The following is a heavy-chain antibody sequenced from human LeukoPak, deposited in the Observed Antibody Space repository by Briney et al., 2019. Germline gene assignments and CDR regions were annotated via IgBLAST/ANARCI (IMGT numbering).Heavy chain of an antibody. CDR1: GFTFSNAW. V-gene: IGHV3-15*01. CDR2: IKSKTDGGTT. CDR3: TTEVGFLTGYYKGGPDAFDI. D-gene: IGHD3-9*01. Sequence: PGGSPRLSCAASGFTFSNAWMSWVRQAPGKGLEWVGRIKSKTDGGTTDYAAPVKGRFTISRDDSKNTLYLQMNSLKTEDTAVYYCTTEVGFLTGYYKGGPDAFDIWDQGTMVTVSS. J-gene: IGHJ3*02.